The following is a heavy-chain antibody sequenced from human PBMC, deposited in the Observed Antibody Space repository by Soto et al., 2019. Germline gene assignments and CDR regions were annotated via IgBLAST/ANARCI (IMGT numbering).Heavy chain of an antibody. CDR3: ARHFSHYDILTGYYKASHNDY. CDR2: IYYSGST. J-gene: IGHJ4*02. D-gene: IGHD3-9*01. CDR1: GGSISSSSYY. Sequence: SETLSLTCTVSGGSISSSSYYWGWIRQPPGKGLEWIGSIYYSGSTYYNPSLKSRVTISVDTSKNQFSLKLSSVTAADTAVYYCARHFSHYDILTGYYKASHNDYWGQGTLVTVSS. V-gene: IGHV4-39*01.